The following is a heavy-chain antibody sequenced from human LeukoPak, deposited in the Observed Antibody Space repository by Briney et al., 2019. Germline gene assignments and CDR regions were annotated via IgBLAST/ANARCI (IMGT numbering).Heavy chain of an antibody. CDR3: ARGLALGLTVTPKAFDY. CDR1: GFTFDGYS. D-gene: IGHD4-11*01. J-gene: IGHJ4*02. Sequence: PGGSLRLSCVVSGFTFDGYSMNWVRQAPGKGLEWISYISNSGSPIYYADSVKGRFTIFRDKDKSSLYLQMNSLAADDTAVYYCARGLALGLTVTPKAFDYWGQGTLVTVSS. CDR2: ISNSGSPI. V-gene: IGHV3-48*01.